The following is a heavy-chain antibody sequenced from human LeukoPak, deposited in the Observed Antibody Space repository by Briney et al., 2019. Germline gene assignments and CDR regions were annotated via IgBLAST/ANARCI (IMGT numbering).Heavy chain of an antibody. J-gene: IGHJ6*03. CDR3: ARERRIVVVTYYYYYYYMDV. CDR2: INHSGST. CDR1: GGSISSSSYY. D-gene: IGHD2-2*01. V-gene: IGHV4-39*07. Sequence: SETLSLTCTVSGGSISSSSYYWGWIRQPPGKGLEWIGEINHSGSTNYNPSLKSRVTISVDTSKNQFSLKLSSVTAADTAVYYCARERRIVVVTYYYYYYYMDVWGKGTTVTISS.